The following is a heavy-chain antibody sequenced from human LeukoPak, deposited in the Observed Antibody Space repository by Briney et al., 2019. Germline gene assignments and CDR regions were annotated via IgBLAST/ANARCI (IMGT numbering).Heavy chain of an antibody. V-gene: IGHV4-4*07. J-gene: IGHJ3*02. CDR2: IYTSGST. D-gene: IGHD3-22*01. CDR1: GGSISSYY. CDR3: ARGRDYYDEDDAFDI. Sequence: SETLSLTCTVSGGSISSYYWSWIRQPAGKGLKWIGRIYTSGSTNYNPSLKSRVTMSVDTSKNQFSLKLSSVTAADTAVYYCARGRDYYDEDDAFDIWGQGTMVTVSS.